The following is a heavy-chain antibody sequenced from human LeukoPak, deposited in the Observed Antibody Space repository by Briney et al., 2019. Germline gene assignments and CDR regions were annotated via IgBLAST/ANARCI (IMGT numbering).Heavy chain of an antibody. V-gene: IGHV3-23*01. D-gene: IGHD4-17*01. Sequence: GGSLRLSCAASGFTFSSYAMSWVRQAPGKGLEWVSGITGSGGSADYADSVKGRFTISRDNSKSTLYLQMNSLKAEDTAVYYCARGGVTTMTLRDLWLDYWGQGTLVTVSS. J-gene: IGHJ4*02. CDR1: GFTFSSYA. CDR3: ARGGVTTMTLRDLWLDY. CDR2: ITGSGGSA.